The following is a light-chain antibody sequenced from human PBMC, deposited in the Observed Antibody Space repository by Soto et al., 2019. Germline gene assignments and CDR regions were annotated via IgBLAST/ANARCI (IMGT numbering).Light chain of an antibody. Sequence: IQLTQSPSSLSASVGDRVTITCRASQGVSSSLAWYQQKQGKAPNLLIYAASTLQSGVPSRFSGSGSGTDFTLTINSLQPEDFATYYGQQLNTYPYTFGQGTKLEIK. CDR2: AAS. V-gene: IGKV1-9*01. J-gene: IGKJ2*01. CDR1: QGVSSS. CDR3: QQLNTYPYT.